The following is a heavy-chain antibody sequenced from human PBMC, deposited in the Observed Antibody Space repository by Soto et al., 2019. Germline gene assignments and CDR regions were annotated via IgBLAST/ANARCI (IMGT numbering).Heavy chain of an antibody. V-gene: IGHV3-7*05. CDR3: AREKAAADYYFDY. D-gene: IGHD6-13*01. CDR2: IKQDGSEK. CDR1: GFTFSSYW. Sequence: GGSLRLSCAASGFTFSSYWMSWVRQAPGKGLEWVANIKQDGSEKYYVDSVKGRFTISRDNAKNSLYLQMNSLRAEDTAVYYCAREKAAADYYFDYWGQGTRVTVSS. J-gene: IGHJ4*02.